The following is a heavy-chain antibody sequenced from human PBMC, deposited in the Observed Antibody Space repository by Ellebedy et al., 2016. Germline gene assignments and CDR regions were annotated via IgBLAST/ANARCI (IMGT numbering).Heavy chain of an antibody. CDR3: ARDNRYYDILTGYYTVDAFDI. J-gene: IGHJ3*02. D-gene: IGHD3-9*01. V-gene: IGHV3-13*01. Sequence: GGSLRLSCAASGFTFSSYDMHWVRQATGKGLEWVSAIGTAGDTYYPGSGKGRFTISRENAKNSLYLQMNSLRAEYTAVYYCARDNRYYDILTGYYTVDAFDIWGQGTMVTVSS. CDR2: IGTAGDT. CDR1: GFTFSSYD.